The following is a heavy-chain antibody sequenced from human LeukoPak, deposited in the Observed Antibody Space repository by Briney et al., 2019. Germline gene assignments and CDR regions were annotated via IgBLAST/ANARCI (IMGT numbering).Heavy chain of an antibody. CDR1: GGSISSYY. D-gene: IGHD3-3*01. Sequence: SETLSLTCTVSGGSISSYYWSWIRQPAGKGLEWIGRIYTSGSTNYNPSLKSRVTISVDTSKNQFSLKLSSVTAADTAVYYCARGSDFWSGYYPFDYWGQGTLVTVSS. V-gene: IGHV4-4*07. CDR3: ARGSDFWSGYYPFDY. J-gene: IGHJ4*02. CDR2: IYTSGST.